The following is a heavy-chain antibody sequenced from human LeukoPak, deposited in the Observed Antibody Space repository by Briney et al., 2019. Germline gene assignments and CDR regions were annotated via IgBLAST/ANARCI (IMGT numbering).Heavy chain of an antibody. CDR1: GFTFSSYA. CDR3: AKHRFGYCSSTSCSWNWFDP. CDR2: ISGSGGST. V-gene: IGHV3-23*01. Sequence: GGSLRLSCAASGFTFSSYAMSWVRQAPGKGLEWVSAISGSGGSTYYADSVKGRFTISRDNSKNTLYLQMNSLRAEDTAVYYCAKHRFGYCSSTSCSWNWFDPWGQGTLVTVSS. D-gene: IGHD2-2*01. J-gene: IGHJ5*02.